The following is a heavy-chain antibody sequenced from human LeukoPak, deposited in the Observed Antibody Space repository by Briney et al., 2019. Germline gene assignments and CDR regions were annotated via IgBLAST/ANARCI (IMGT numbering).Heavy chain of an antibody. J-gene: IGHJ4*02. V-gene: IGHV4-31*03. CDR3: ARELHFYDGSGYPDY. D-gene: IGHD3-22*01. CDR1: GGSISSGGYY. Sequence: SETLSLTCTVSGGSISSGGYYWRWLRQHPGKGLEWIGYIYYSGSTYYNPSLKSRVTITVDTSKNQFSLKLSSVTAADTDVYFCARELHFYDGSGYPDYWGQGTLVTVSS. CDR2: IYYSGST.